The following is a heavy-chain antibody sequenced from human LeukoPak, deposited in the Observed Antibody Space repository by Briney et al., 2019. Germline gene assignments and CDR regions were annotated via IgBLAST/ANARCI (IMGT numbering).Heavy chain of an antibody. CDR3: ATWDSGYDLGSFDY. Sequence: ASVKVSCKASGYTFTGYYMHWVRQAPGQGLEWMGWINPNSGGTNYAQKFQGRVTMTRDTSISTAYMELSRLRSDDTAVYYCATWDSGYDLGSFDYWGQGTLVTVSS. V-gene: IGHV1-2*02. CDR1: GYTFTGYY. CDR2: INPNSGGT. J-gene: IGHJ4*02. D-gene: IGHD5-12*01.